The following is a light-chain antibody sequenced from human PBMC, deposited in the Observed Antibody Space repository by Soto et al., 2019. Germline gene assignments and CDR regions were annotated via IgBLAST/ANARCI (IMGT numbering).Light chain of an antibody. Sequence: DIHLSQSLSSLSVSVVDVVTITYPASQVISTWLAWYQQKREKAPKTLIFDASTLQSGVPPRFSGSGSGTDFTLTIRRLKPADFATYYCQKFNNYLPLNVGKGKQLEIK. CDR2: DAS. CDR1: QVISTW. CDR3: QKFNNYLPLN. J-gene: IGKJ5*01. V-gene: IGKV1D-16*01.